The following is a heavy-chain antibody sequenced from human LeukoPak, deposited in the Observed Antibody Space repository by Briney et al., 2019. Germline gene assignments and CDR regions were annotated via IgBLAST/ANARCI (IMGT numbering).Heavy chain of an antibody. CDR2: ISAYNGNT. D-gene: IGHD1-26*01. V-gene: IGHV1-18*01. Sequence: ASVKVSCKASGYTFTSYGISWVRQAPGQGLEWMGWISAYNGNTNYAQKLQGRVSMTTDTPTSTVYMELRSLRSDDTAVYYCARARVVGATTAFDYWGQGTLVTVSS. J-gene: IGHJ4*02. CDR3: ARARVVGATTAFDY. CDR1: GYTFTSYG.